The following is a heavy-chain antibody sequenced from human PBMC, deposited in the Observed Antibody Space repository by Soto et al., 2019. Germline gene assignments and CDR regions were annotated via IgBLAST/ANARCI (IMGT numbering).Heavy chain of an antibody. CDR1: GFTFSSYS. CDR3: AKDMEATGVWGRSFDI. CDR2: ISWNGVNV. D-gene: IGHD3-16*01. J-gene: IGHJ3*02. V-gene: IGHV3-9*01. Sequence: EVHLLESGGRLVQPGGSLRLSCAASGFTFSSYSMSWVRQAPGKGLEWVAGISWNGVNVGYADFVKGRFTISRDNAKNSLYLEMNSLRADDTALYYCAKDMEATGVWGRSFDIWGQGTMVTVSS.